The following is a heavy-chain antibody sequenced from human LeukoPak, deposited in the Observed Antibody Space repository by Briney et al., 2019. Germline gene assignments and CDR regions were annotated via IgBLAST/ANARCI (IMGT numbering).Heavy chain of an antibody. V-gene: IGHV4-4*09. CDR3: ASTIGPAYYYYYMEV. D-gene: IGHD5-24*01. J-gene: IGHJ6*03. CDR1: GGSISSYY. Sequence: SETLSLTCTVSGGSISSYYWSWIRQPPGKGLEWIGYIYTSGSTNYNPSLKSRVTISVDTSKNQFSLKLSSVAAADTAVYYCASTIGPAYYYYYMEVWGKGTTVTVSS. CDR2: IYTSGST.